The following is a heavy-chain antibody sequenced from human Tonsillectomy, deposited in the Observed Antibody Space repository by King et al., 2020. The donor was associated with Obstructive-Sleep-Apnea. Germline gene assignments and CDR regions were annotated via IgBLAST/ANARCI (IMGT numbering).Heavy chain of an antibody. CDR1: GGSISSSSYY. V-gene: IGHV4-39*01. Sequence: QLQESGPGLVKPSETLSLTCTVSGGSISSSSYYWGWIRQPPGKGLEWIGSIYYSGSTYYNPSLKSRVTISVDTSKNQFSLKLSSVTAADTAVYYCAGHIMMVRGVTLSWFDPWGQGTLVTVSS. CDR2: IYYSGST. J-gene: IGHJ5*02. CDR3: AGHIMMVRGVTLSWFDP. D-gene: IGHD3-10*01.